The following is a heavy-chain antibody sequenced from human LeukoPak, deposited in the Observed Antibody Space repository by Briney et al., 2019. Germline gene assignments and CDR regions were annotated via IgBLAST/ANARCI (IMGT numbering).Heavy chain of an antibody. V-gene: IGHV1-18*01. CDR3: ARDSGTWVECSRTTCYIAY. CDR1: GYTFNSYG. D-gene: IGHD2-2*02. J-gene: IGHJ4*02. Sequence: ASVTVSCKASGYTFNSYGIAWVRQAPGQGPEWMGWISVYNANTRNAQKFQGRVTMTTDASTSTAYMELRSLTSDDTAVYYCARDSGTWVECSRTTCYIAYWGQGTLVSVSS. CDR2: ISVYNANT.